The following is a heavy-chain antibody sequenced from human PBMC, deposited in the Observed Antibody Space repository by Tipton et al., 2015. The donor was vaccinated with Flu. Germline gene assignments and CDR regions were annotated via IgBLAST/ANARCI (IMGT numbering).Heavy chain of an antibody. D-gene: IGHD1-14*01. CDR2: IYYSGST. Sequence: TLSLTCTVSGGSISHYYWSWIRQSPGKGLEWIGYIYYSGSTNYNPSLKSRVTISVDASKSQFSLKLSSVTAADTAVYYCARDNLGGAFDYWGQGTLVTVAS. J-gene: IGHJ4*02. CDR1: GGSISHYY. CDR3: ARDNLGGAFDY. V-gene: IGHV4-59*12.